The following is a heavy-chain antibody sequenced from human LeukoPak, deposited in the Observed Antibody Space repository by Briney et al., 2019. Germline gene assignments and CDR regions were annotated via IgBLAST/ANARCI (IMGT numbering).Heavy chain of an antibody. CDR3: ARDKNYYGSGSPSLDAFDI. CDR1: GFPFSSYG. CDR2: IWYDGGNL. J-gene: IGHJ3*02. D-gene: IGHD3-10*01. Sequence: PGGSLRLSCAASGFPFSSYGMHWVRQAPGKGLEWVALIWYDGGNLYYADSVKGRFTISKDSSKNTLYLHMNSLRAEDTAVYYCARDKNYYGSGSPSLDAFDIWGQGTMVTVSP. V-gene: IGHV3-33*01.